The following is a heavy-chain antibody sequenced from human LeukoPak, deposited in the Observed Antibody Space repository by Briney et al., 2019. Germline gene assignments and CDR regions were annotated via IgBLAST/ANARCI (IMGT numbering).Heavy chain of an antibody. CDR3: AREVAEGFDY. V-gene: IGHV4-61*02. J-gene: IGHJ4*02. CDR2: IYTSGST. Sequence: SQTLSLTCTVSGGSISSGSYYWSWIRQPAGKGLEWIGRIYTSGSTNYNPSLKSRVTISVDTSKNQFSLKLSSVTAADTAVYYCAREVAEGFDYWGQGTLVTVSS. CDR1: GGSISSGSYY.